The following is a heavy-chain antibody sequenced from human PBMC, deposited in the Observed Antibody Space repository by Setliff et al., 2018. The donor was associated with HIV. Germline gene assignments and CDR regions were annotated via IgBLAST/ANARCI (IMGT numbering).Heavy chain of an antibody. CDR3: ARGGIYYGSGSYPFDP. CDR1: GFSFNSYG. J-gene: IGHJ5*02. D-gene: IGHD3-10*01. Sequence: PGGSLRLSCTFYGFSFNSYGMHWVRQAPGKGLEWVAFIWYDGSNKYYADSVKGRLTISRDNSKNTLYLQMNSLRAEDTAVYYCARGGIYYGSGSYPFDPWGQGTLVTVSS. CDR2: IWYDGSNK. V-gene: IGHV3-30*02.